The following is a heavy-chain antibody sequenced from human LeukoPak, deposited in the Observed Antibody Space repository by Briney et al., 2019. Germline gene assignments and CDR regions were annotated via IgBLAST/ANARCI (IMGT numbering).Heavy chain of an antibody. CDR3: AKDRDDYVWGSYLGAFDI. J-gene: IGHJ3*02. CDR2: ISNSGSTK. Sequence: GGSLRLSCAASGFTFSSYEMNWIRQAPGKGLEWISYISNSGSTKYYADSVKGRFTISRDNAKNSVFLQMNSLRAEDTAVFYCAKDRDDYVWGSYLGAFDIWGQGTMVTVSS. CDR1: GFTFSSYE. V-gene: IGHV3-48*03. D-gene: IGHD3-16*01.